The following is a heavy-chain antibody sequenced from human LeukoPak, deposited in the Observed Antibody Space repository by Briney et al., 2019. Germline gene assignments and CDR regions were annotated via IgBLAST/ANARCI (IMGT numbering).Heavy chain of an antibody. V-gene: IGHV1-2*02. D-gene: IGHD3-9*01. CDR2: INPNSGGT. J-gene: IGHJ4*02. CDR3: SRVSYFDWLRGIDY. Sequence: ASVKVSCKASGYTFTSYYMHWVRQAPGQGLEWMGWINPNSGGTNYAQKFQGRVTITRDTSISTAYMELSSLRSDDPAVYYLSRVSYFDWLRGIDYWGQGTLVTVSS. CDR1: GYTFTSYY.